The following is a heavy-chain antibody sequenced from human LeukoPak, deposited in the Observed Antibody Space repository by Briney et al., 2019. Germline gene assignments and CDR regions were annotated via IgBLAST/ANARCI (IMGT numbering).Heavy chain of an antibody. J-gene: IGHJ4*02. CDR2: IHYSGST. Sequence: SETLSLTCTVSGGSISSSSYYWAWIRQPPGKGLEWIGSIHYSGSTYYNPSLQSRVTISIDTSKNQFSLKLSSVTAADTAVYYCARQADGSGSYPGYFDYWGQGTLVTVSS. CDR1: GGSISSSSYY. CDR3: ARQADGSGSYPGYFDY. D-gene: IGHD3-10*01. V-gene: IGHV4-39*01.